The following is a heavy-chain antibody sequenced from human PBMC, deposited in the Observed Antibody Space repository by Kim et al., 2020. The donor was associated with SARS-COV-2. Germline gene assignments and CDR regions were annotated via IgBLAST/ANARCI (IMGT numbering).Heavy chain of an antibody. CDR3: ARDFYDTPRSYFVASFDV. J-gene: IGHJ3*01. V-gene: IGHV4-30-2*04. D-gene: IGHD3-22*01. Sequence: SRVTMSIETSKNQFSLKLRSVTAADTAVYYCARDFYDTPRSYFVASFDVWGQGAMVTVSS.